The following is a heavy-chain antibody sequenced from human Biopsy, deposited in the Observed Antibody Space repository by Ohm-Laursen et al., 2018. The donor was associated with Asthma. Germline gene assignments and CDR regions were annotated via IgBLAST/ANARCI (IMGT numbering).Heavy chain of an antibody. J-gene: IGHJ4*02. V-gene: IGHV1-24*01. CDR1: GYSLTDLS. CDR3: ASDFPRDYVRYNFQF. Sequence: SSVKASCKISGYSLTDLSMHWVRQAPGQGLEWMGGHDHEEGGTVNARRFQGRVTMTEDTSTDTAYMELSSLSSDDTAVYYCASDFPRDYVRYNFQFWGQGTLVTVSS. CDR2: HDHEEGGT. D-gene: IGHD4-17*01.